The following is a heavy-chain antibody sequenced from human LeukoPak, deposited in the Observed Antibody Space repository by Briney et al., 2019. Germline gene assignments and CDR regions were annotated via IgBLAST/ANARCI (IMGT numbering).Heavy chain of an antibody. CDR3: ARLEILLDYYDSSGYPEYFQH. J-gene: IGHJ1*01. Sequence: SETLSLTCTVSGGSISSSSYYWGWIRQPPGKGLEWIGSIYYSGSTYYNPSLKSRVTISVDTSKNQFSLKLSSVTAADTAVYYCARLEILLDYYDSSGYPEYFQHWGQGTLVTVSS. CDR2: IYYSGST. D-gene: IGHD3-22*01. V-gene: IGHV4-39*01. CDR1: GGSISSSSYY.